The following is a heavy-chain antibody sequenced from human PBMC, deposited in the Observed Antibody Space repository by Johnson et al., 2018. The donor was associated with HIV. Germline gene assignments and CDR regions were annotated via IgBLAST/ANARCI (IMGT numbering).Heavy chain of an antibody. D-gene: IGHD3-3*01. V-gene: IGHV3-30*04. Sequence: QVQVVESGGGVVQPGRSLRLSCAASGFTFNSYAMHWVRQAPGTGLEWVAVISYHGSNKYYADYVKGRFTIPRDNSKNTLYLQMNSLRAEDTAVYYCARERRPYYDCWSGYPGADDAFDIWGQGTMVTVSS. J-gene: IGHJ3*02. CDR3: ARERRPYYDCWSGYPGADDAFDI. CDR2: ISYHGSNK. CDR1: GFTFNSYA.